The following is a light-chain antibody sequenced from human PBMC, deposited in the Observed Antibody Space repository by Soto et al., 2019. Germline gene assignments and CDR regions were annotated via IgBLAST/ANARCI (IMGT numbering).Light chain of an antibody. CDR3: QQYNSYSGT. CDR1: QSISSW. CDR2: DAS. J-gene: IGKJ1*01. V-gene: IGKV1-5*01. Sequence: DIQMTQSPSTLSASVGDRVTITCRASQSISSWLAWYQQKPGKAPKLLIYDASSLESGVPSRFSGSGSGTEFTLTISSLQADDFATYYCQQYNSYSGTFGQGTKVEIK.